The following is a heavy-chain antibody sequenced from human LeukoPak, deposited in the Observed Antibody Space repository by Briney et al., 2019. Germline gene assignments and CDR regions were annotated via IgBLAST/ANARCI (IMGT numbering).Heavy chain of an antibody. Sequence: GASVKVSCTATGYTYTGYYMHWVRQAPGQGLEWMGWINPNSGGTNYAQKFQGRVTMTRDTSISTAYMELSRLRSDDTAVYYCARVHDIRFLDWYDAGYCGQGTLVTVSS. CDR1: GYTYTGYY. V-gene: IGHV1-2*02. CDR2: INPNSGGT. CDR3: ARVHDIRFLDWYDAGY. D-gene: IGHD3-3*01. J-gene: IGHJ4*02.